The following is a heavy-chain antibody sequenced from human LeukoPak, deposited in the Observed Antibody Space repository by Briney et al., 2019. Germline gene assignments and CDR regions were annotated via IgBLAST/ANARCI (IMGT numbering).Heavy chain of an antibody. CDR1: GGSFSGYY. D-gene: IGHD3-22*01. CDR2: INHSGST. Sequence: ETLSLTCAVYGGSFSGYYWSWIRQPPGKGLEWIGEINHSGSTNYNPSLKSRVTISVDTSKNQFSLKLSSVTTADTAVYYCARDSSGYRDYWGQGTLVTVSS. CDR3: ARDSSGYRDY. J-gene: IGHJ4*02. V-gene: IGHV4-34*01.